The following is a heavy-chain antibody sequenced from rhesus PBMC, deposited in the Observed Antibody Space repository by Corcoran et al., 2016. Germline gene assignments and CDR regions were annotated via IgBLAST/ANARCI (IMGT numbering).Heavy chain of an antibody. V-gene: IGHV4-143*01. D-gene: IGHD3-16*01. CDR3: ATAYSGNFYIDY. CDR2: IYGCSGST. J-gene: IGHJ4*01. Sequence: QVHLQESGPGMVKPSETLSLTCTVSGGSIRDNYYLNWIRQFPGKEMEWMGRIYGCSGSTSYNPSLKSRVTISKDTSKNHFSLNLTSVTAADTAVYYCATAYSGNFYIDYWGQGVLVTVSS. CDR1: GGSIRDNYY.